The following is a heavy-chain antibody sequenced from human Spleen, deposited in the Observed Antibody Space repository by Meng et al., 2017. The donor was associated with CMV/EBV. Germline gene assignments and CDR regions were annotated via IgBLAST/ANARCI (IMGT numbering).Heavy chain of an antibody. CDR1: GGTFSSYA. D-gene: IGHD3-3*01. CDR3: ARQDLIFGVVSPGGLFDY. CDR2: IIPIFGTA. Sequence: SVKVSCKASGGTFSSYAITWVRQAPGQGLEWMGGIIPIFGTANNAQKFQGRVTITTDESTTTAYMELSSRRSEDTAVYYCARQDLIFGVVSPGGLFDYWGQGTLVTVSS. V-gene: IGHV1-69*05. J-gene: IGHJ4*02.